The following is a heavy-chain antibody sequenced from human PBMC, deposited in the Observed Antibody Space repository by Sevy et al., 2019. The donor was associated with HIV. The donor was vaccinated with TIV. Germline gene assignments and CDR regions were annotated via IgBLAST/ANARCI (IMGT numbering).Heavy chain of an antibody. CDR1: GFTFSSYA. CDR3: AREGGEIAARPDQLPFDY. Sequence: GGSLRLSCAASGFTFSSYAMHWVRQAPGKGLEWVAVISYDGSNKYYADSVKGRFTISRDSSKNTLYLQMNSLRAEDTAVYYCAREGGEIAARPDQLPFDYWGQGTLVTVSS. V-gene: IGHV3-30-3*01. D-gene: IGHD6-6*01. CDR2: ISYDGSNK. J-gene: IGHJ4*02.